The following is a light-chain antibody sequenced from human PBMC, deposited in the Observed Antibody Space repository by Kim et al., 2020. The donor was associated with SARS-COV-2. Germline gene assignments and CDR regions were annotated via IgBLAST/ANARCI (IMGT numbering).Light chain of an antibody. CDR3: QQSYSTPQYT. J-gene: IGKJ2*01. Sequence: ASVGDRVTITCRASQSISSYLNWYQQKPGKAPKLLIYAASSLQSGVPSRFSGSGSGTDFTLTISSLQPEDFATYYCQQSYSTPQYTFGQGTKLEIK. CDR1: QSISSY. V-gene: IGKV1-39*01. CDR2: AAS.